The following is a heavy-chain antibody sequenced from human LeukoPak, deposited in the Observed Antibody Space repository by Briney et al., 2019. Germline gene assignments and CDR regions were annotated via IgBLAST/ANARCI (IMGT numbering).Heavy chain of an antibody. CDR3: ARRGGGEAFDI. J-gene: IGHJ3*02. Sequence: GESLKISCNCSGYSFTRYWIRWVRQMPAKGLGWMCIIYPGDSDTRYSSSFQGQVTISADKSISTACLQWSSLKASDTAMYYCARRGGGEAFDIWGQGTMVTVSS. D-gene: IGHD3-10*01. V-gene: IGHV5-51*01. CDR2: IYPGDSDT. CDR1: GYSFTRYW.